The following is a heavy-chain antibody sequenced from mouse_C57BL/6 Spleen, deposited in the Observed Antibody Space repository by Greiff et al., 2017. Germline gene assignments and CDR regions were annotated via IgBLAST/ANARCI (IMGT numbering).Heavy chain of an antibody. D-gene: IGHD1-1*01. V-gene: IGHV1-64*01. CDR2: IHPNSGST. Sequence: QVQLQQPGAELVKPGASVKLSCKASGYTFTSYWMHWVKQRPGQGLEWIGMIHPNSGSTNYNEKFKSKATLTVDKSSSTAYMQLSSLTSEDSAVYECARRTTVVHDWDFDVWGTGTTVTVSS. J-gene: IGHJ1*03. CDR1: GYTFTSYW. CDR3: ARRTTVVHDWDFDV.